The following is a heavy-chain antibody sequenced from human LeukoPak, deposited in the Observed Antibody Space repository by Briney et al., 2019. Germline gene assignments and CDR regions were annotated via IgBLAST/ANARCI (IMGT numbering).Heavy chain of an antibody. J-gene: IGHJ6*03. D-gene: IGHD1-26*01. CDR3: ARDPYSGSYGGYYYYYMDV. V-gene: IGHV3-23*01. CDR1: GFTFSSYA. Sequence: GGSLRLSCAASGFTFSSYAMSWVRQAPGKGLEWVSAISGSGGSTYYADSVRGRFTISRDNAMNSLYLQMNSLGPEDTAVYFCARDPYSGSYGGYYYYYMDVWGKGTTVTVSS. CDR2: ISGSGGST.